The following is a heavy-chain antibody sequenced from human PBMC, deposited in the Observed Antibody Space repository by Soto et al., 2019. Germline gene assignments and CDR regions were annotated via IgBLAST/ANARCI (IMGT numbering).Heavy chain of an antibody. J-gene: IGHJ4*02. CDR3: ARVDSSGYLGMYHFDT. Sequence: ASVKVSCKASGYAFTCRYMHWVRQALGQALECMGIINPSDGTTTYAQKFQGRVSMTRDKSTSTLYMELSSLSSEDTVLYFYARVDSSGYLGMYHFDTWAQGTQVTVS. CDR1: GYAFTCRY. D-gene: IGHD3-22*01. V-gene: IGHV1-46*01. CDR2: INPSDGTT.